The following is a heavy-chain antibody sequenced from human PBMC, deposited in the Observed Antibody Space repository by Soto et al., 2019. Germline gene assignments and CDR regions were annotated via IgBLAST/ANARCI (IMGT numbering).Heavy chain of an antibody. CDR1: GGTFSSYA. Sequence: SVKVSCKASGGTFSSYAISWVRQAPGQGLEWVGRVIPILGASNFAQKFQGRVTISADKSTDTAYMVLTGLTSEDTAVYYCARSRGSYYSNFDSWGQGTLVTVSS. D-gene: IGHD3-10*01. CDR3: ARSRGSYYSNFDS. V-gene: IGHV1-69*04. J-gene: IGHJ4*02. CDR2: VIPILGAS.